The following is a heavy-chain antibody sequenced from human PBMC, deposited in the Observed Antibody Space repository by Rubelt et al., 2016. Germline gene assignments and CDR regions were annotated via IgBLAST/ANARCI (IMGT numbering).Heavy chain of an antibody. CDR1: GGSFSGYY. D-gene: IGHD2-15*01. CDR3: ARESRYCSGGSCLKAFDI. V-gene: IGHV4-34*01. Sequence: QVQLQQWGAGLLKPSETLSLTCAVYGGSFSGYYWSWIRQPPGKGLEWIGEIYHSGSTYYNPSLKSRVTISVDKAKNQFSLKLSSVTAADTAVYYCARESRYCSGGSCLKAFDIWGQGTMVTVSS. J-gene: IGHJ3*02. CDR2: IYHSGST.